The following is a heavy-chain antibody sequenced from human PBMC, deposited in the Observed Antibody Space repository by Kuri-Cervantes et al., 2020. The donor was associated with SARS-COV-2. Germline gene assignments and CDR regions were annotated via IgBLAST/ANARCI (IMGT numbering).Heavy chain of an antibody. D-gene: IGHD1-26*01. Sequence: GESLKISCAASGFTFSSYAMSWVRQAPGKGLEWVSAISSSGGSTYYADSVKGRFTISRDNSKNTLYLQMHSLRAEDTAVYYCAKEIRATTRFDAFDIWGQGTMVTVSS. CDR3: AKEIRATTRFDAFDI. CDR1: GFTFSSYA. J-gene: IGHJ3*02. CDR2: ISSSGGST. V-gene: IGHV3-23*01.